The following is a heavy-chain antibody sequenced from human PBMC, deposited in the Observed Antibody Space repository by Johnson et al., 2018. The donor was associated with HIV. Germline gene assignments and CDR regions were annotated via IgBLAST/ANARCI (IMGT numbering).Heavy chain of an antibody. Sequence: VQLVESGGGLVQPGGSLRLSCAASGFTFDDYAMHWVRQAPGKGLEWVSGISWNSGSIGYADSVKGRFTISRDNAKNSLYLQMNSLRAEDTALYYCARDGHSSSWNAFDIWGQGTMVTVSS. V-gene: IGHV3-9*01. CDR3: ARDGHSSSWNAFDI. J-gene: IGHJ3*02. CDR1: GFTFDDYA. CDR2: ISWNSGSI. D-gene: IGHD6-13*01.